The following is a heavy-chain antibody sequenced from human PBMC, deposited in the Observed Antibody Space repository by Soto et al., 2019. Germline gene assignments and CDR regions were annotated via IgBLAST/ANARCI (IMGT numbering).Heavy chain of an antibody. D-gene: IGHD3-22*01. V-gene: IGHV4-31*03. CDR2: IYYSGST. CDR3: ARWYHKTYYYDSSGYYFDY. Sequence: PSETLSLTCTVSGGSISSGGYSWSWIRQHPGKGLEWIGYIYYSGSTYYNPSLKSRVTISVDTSKNQFSLKLSSVTAADTAVYYCARWYHKTYYYDSSGYYFDYWGQGTLVTVSS. J-gene: IGHJ4*02. CDR1: GGSISSGGYS.